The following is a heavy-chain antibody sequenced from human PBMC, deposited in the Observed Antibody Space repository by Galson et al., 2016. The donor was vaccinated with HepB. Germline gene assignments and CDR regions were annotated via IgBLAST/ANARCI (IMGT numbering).Heavy chain of an antibody. CDR3: VSPSGYCSSLSCPFDY. V-gene: IGHV3-23*01. J-gene: IGHJ4*02. D-gene: IGHD2-2*01. CDR2: ISGSGDKT. Sequence: SLRLSCAASGFGVSSYDLSWVRQPPGKGLEWVSTISGSGDKTYYIDSVKGRFTISRDNSKDTLYLQMHRLRVEDTAVYYCVSPSGYCSSLSCPFDYWGPGTLVSVSS. CDR1: GFGVSSYD.